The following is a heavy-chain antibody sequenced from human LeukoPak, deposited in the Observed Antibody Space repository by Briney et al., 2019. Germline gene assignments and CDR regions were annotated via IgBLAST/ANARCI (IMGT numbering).Heavy chain of an antibody. V-gene: IGHV3-64*01. J-gene: IGHJ4*02. D-gene: IGHD1-26*01. CDR2: ISSNGGST. CDR1: GFTFSSYA. Sequence: PGGSLRLSCAASGFTFSSYAMHWVRQAPGKGLEYVSAISSNGGSTYYANSVKGRFTISRDNSKNTLYLQMGSLRAEDMAVYYCARVSGMWEPFDYWGQGTLVTVSS. CDR3: ARVSGMWEPFDY.